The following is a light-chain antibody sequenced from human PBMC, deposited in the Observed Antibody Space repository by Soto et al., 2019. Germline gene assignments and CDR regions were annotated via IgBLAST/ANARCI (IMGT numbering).Light chain of an antibody. V-gene: IGKV1-39*01. CDR2: DAS. J-gene: IGKJ3*01. CDR1: QTIGTY. Sequence: TQSVVSMAAPFVDRVTITCRASQTIGTYVNWYRQKPGQAXEXXXYDASTLQSGVPSRFRGGASGTDFNLTISMLQLDDFATYYCQQSYNIPLTVGHGSNVDI. CDR3: QQSYNIPLT.